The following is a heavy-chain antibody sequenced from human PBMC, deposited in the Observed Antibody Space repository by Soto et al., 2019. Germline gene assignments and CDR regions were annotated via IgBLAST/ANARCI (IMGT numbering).Heavy chain of an antibody. CDR2: ISDSGGST. D-gene: IGHD1-26*01. CDR3: AKALRGLYYFDY. CDR1: GFTFSSYA. V-gene: IGHV3-23*01. J-gene: IGHJ4*02. Sequence: GGSMRLSCAASGFTFSSYAMSWVRQAPGKGLEWVSAISDSGGSTYYADSVEGRFTISRDNSKNTLYLQMNSLRAEDTAVYYCAKALRGLYYFDYWGQGTLVTVSS.